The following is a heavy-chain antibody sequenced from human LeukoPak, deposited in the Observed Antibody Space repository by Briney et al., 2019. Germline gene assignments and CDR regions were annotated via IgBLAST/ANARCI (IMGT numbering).Heavy chain of an antibody. CDR3: ARDTSAAAGKRVFDP. J-gene: IGHJ5*02. Sequence: GGSLRLSCAASGFTVSSHYMSWVRQAPGKGLEWVSSISTGGSYIFYADSVKGRFTISRDNAKNSLSLQMNSLRAEDTAVYYCARDTSAAAGKRVFDPWGQGTLVTVSS. CDR2: ISTGGSYI. V-gene: IGHV3-21*01. D-gene: IGHD6-13*01. CDR1: GFTVSSHY.